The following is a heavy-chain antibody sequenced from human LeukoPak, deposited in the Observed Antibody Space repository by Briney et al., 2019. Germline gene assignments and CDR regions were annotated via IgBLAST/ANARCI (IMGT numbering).Heavy chain of an antibody. D-gene: IGHD1-26*01. CDR1: GFTFSSYD. CDR3: AKTGSYYLDAPNQYSFDY. V-gene: IGHV3-23*01. J-gene: IGHJ4*02. Sequence: GGSLRLSCAASGFTFSSYDMSWVRQAPGKGLEWVSAISGRGGSTYYADSVKGRFTISRDNSKNTLYLQMNSLRAEDTAVYYCAKTGSYYLDAPNQYSFDYWGQGSLVTVSS. CDR2: ISGRGGST.